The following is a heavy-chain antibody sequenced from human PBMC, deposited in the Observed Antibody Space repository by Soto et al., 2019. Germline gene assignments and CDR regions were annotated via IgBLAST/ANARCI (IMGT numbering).Heavy chain of an antibody. CDR3: EARPYYYYGLEV. J-gene: IGHJ6*01. D-gene: IGHD3-10*01. V-gene: IGHV4-30-2*01. Sequence: SATXSLTWTVAVCSSTTPGDSGSWIRQPPGKAPEWIGYVYHNGNAYPKPSLKSRVTISIDGAKNQFSLKMTSVTAADTGLYYCEARPYYYYGLEVWGQRTTVNVYS. CDR2: VYHNGNA. CDR1: VCSSTTPGDS.